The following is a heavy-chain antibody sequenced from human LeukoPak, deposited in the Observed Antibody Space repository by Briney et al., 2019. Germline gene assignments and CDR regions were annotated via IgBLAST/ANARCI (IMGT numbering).Heavy chain of an antibody. J-gene: IGHJ3*02. CDR3: ARVKMATIPAALDI. D-gene: IGHD5-24*01. CDR2: IYYSGST. Sequence: PSETLSLTCTVSGGSISSYYWSWIRQPPGKGLEWIGYIYYSGSTNYNPSLKSRVTISVDMSKIQFSLKVRSVTAADTAVYYCARVKMATIPAALDIWGQGTMVTVSS. V-gene: IGHV4-59*01. CDR1: GGSISSYY.